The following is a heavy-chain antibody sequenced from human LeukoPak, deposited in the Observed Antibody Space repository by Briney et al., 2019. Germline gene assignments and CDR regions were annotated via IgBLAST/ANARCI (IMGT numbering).Heavy chain of an antibody. V-gene: IGHV3-9*01. Sequence: GGSLRLSCAASGFTFDDYAMHWVRQAPGKGLEWVSGISWNSGSIGYADSVKGRFTISRDNSKNTLYLQMNSLRAEDTAVYYCAKDRSTYYYDSSGYSDYWGQGTLVTVSS. CDR1: GFTFDDYA. CDR2: ISWNSGSI. J-gene: IGHJ4*02. CDR3: AKDRSTYYYDSSGYSDY. D-gene: IGHD3-22*01.